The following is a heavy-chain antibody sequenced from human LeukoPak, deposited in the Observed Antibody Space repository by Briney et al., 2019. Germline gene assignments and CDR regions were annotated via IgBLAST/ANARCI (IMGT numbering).Heavy chain of an antibody. Sequence: SVKVSCKASGGTFSSYAISWVRQAPGQGLEWMGGIIPIFGTANYAQKFQGRVTITTDESTSTAYMELSSLRSEDTAVYYCARGRDPRDDAFDIWGQGTMVTVSP. D-gene: IGHD5-24*01. CDR2: IIPIFGTA. CDR3: ARGRDPRDDAFDI. J-gene: IGHJ3*02. V-gene: IGHV1-69*05. CDR1: GGTFSSYA.